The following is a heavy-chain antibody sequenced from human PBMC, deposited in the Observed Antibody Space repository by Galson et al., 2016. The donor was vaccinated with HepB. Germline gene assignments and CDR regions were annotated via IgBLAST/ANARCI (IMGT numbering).Heavy chain of an antibody. V-gene: IGHV4-34*01. J-gene: IGHJ5*02. D-gene: IGHD3-10*01. CDR1: GGSFSGYY. CDR2: INHSGST. Sequence: SETLSLTCAVYGGSFSGYYWSWIRQPPGKGLEWIGEINHSGSTNYNPSLKSRDTISVDTSKNQFSLKLSSVTAADTAVYYFARGYAYGSGSNWFDPWGQGTLVTVSS. CDR3: ARGYAYGSGSNWFDP.